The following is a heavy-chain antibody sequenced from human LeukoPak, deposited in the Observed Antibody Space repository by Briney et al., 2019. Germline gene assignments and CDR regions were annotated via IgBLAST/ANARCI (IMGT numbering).Heavy chain of an antibody. CDR1: GYSFTSYW. D-gene: IGHD3-9*01. J-gene: IGHJ4*02. CDR3: ARHPLYDILTGSFDY. Sequence: LGASLKISCKGSGYSFTSYWIGWVRQLPGKGLEWMGIIYPGDSDTRYSPSFQGQVTISADKSISTAYLQWSSLKASDTAMYYCARHPLYDILTGSFDYWGQGTLVTVSS. CDR2: IYPGDSDT. V-gene: IGHV5-51*01.